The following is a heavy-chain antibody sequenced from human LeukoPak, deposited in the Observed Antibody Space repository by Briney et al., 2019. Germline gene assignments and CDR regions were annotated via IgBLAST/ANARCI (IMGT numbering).Heavy chain of an antibody. CDR3: ARGDCSGGSCYPHP. J-gene: IGHJ5*02. Sequence: PSETLSLTCTVSGGSISSYYWSWIRQPPGKGLEWIGYIYYSGSTNYNPSLKSRVTISVDTSKNQFSLKLGSVTAADTAVYYCARGDCSGGSCYPHPWGQGTLVTVSS. D-gene: IGHD2-15*01. CDR1: GGSISSYY. CDR2: IYYSGST. V-gene: IGHV4-59*01.